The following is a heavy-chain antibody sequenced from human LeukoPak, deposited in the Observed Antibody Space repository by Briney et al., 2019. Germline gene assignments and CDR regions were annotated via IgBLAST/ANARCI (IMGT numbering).Heavy chain of an antibody. Sequence: PGGSLRLSCAASGFIFTCYAMIWVRQAPGKGLQWVSGISCGGVGSYYADSVRGRFTISRDNSKNTLYLQMNSLLAEGTALYYFATGLGFTPVVILTTTPFEYWGQGTLVTVSS. D-gene: IGHD2-21*01. CDR2: ISCGGVGS. J-gene: IGHJ4*02. V-gene: IGHV3-23*01. CDR1: GFIFTCYA. CDR3: ATGLGFTPVVILTTTPFEY.